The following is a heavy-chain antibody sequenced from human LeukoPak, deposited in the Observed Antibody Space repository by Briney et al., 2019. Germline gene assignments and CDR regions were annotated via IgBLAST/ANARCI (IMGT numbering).Heavy chain of an antibody. CDR1: GFTFSSYA. Sequence: PGGSLRLSCAASGFTFSSYAMSWVRQAPGKGLEWVSAISGSGDNTYYADSVKGRLTISRDNSKNTLYLQMNSLRADDTAVYYCAKSNDFWSGYYRSFDYWGQGTLVTVSS. D-gene: IGHD3-3*01. V-gene: IGHV3-23*01. CDR3: AKSNDFWSGYYRSFDY. CDR2: ISGSGDNT. J-gene: IGHJ4*02.